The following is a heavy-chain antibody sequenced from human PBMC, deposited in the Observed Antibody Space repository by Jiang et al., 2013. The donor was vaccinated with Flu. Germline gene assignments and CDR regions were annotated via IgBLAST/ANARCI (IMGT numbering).Heavy chain of an antibody. D-gene: IGHD3-10*01. J-gene: IGHJ6*02. CDR3: ARVEVIRSYYYYGMDV. V-gene: IGHV3-30*07. Sequence: FTISRDNSKNTLYLQMNSLRAEDTAVYYCARVEVIRSYYYYGMDVWGQGTTVTVSS.